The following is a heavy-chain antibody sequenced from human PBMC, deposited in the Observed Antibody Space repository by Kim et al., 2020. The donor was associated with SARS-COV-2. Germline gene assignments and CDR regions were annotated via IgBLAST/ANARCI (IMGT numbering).Heavy chain of an antibody. CDR3: ARPHRRRSGSKTYFDY. D-gene: IGHD3-10*01. J-gene: IGHJ4*02. CDR1: GGSFSGYY. V-gene: IGHV4-34*01. CDR2: INHSGST. Sequence: SETLSLTCAVYGGSFSGYYWSWIRQPPGKGLEWIGEINHSGSTNYNPSLKSRVTISVDTSKNQFSLKLSSVTAADTAVYYCARPHRRRSGSKTYFDYWGQGTLVTVSS.